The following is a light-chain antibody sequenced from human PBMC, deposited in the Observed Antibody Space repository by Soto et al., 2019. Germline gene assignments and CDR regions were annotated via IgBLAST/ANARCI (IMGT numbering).Light chain of an antibody. CDR2: TNN. Sequence: QSVLTQPPSASGTPGQRVTISCSGSSFNVGSNTVNWYQQLPGTAPKLLIYTNNQRPSGVPARFSGSKSGTSASLAISGLQSEDEADYYGASWDDSLNGVLFGGGTKLTVL. V-gene: IGLV1-44*01. CDR3: ASWDDSLNGVL. J-gene: IGLJ2*01. CDR1: SFNVGSNT.